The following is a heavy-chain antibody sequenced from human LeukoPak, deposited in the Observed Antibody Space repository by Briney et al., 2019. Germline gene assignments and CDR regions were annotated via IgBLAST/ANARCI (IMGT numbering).Heavy chain of an antibody. D-gene: IGHD3-22*01. J-gene: IGHJ4*02. CDR1: GSTFTDYY. Sequence: ASVKVSCKASGSTFTDYYMHWVRQAPGQGLEWMGWINPNSGGTNYAQKFQGRVTMTRDTSISTAYMELSRLRSDDTAVYYCARDFLTYYYDSSGPDTIDYWGQGTLVTVSS. CDR2: INPNSGGT. V-gene: IGHV1-2*02. CDR3: ARDFLTYYYDSSGPDTIDY.